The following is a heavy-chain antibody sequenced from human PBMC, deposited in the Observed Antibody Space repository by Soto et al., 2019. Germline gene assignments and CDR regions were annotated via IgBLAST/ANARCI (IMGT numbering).Heavy chain of an antibody. Sequence: ASVKVSCKASGYTFTSYAMHWVRQAPGQRIERIRWINAGNGNTKYSQKFQGRVTITRDTSASTAYMELSSLRSEDTAVYYCARDLRITMVRGVKKQNYYYYGMDVWGQGTTVTVS. D-gene: IGHD3-10*01. CDR3: ARDLRITMVRGVKKQNYYYYGMDV. J-gene: IGHJ6*02. CDR2: INAGNGNT. CDR1: GYTFTSYA. V-gene: IGHV1-3*01.